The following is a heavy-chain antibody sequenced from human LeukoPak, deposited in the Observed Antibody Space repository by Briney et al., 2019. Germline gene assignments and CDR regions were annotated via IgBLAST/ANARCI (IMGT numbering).Heavy chain of an antibody. V-gene: IGHV3-23*01. D-gene: IGHD2-2*01. Sequence: GGSLRLSCVASAFTFNNYWMHWVRQAPGKGLEWVSAISYTGGSTFYADSVKGRFTISRDSSKSTLYLQMNSLRAEDTAVYYCAKAGCSGTSCYYYYNYYMDVWGKGTTVTVSS. CDR3: AKAGCSGTSCYYYYNYYMDV. CDR2: ISYTGGST. CDR1: AFTFNNYW. J-gene: IGHJ6*03.